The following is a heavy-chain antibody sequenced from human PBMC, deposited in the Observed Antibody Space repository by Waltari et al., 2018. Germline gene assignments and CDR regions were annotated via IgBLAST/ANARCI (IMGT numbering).Heavy chain of an antibody. CDR1: GYTFTGYY. V-gene: IGHV1-2*02. D-gene: IGHD4-4*01. CDR3: GRQFDYSSFLVGH. CDR2: INPNSGVT. Sequence: QVQLVQSGAEVKKPGASVKVSCKPSGYTFTGYYMHWVRQAPGQGLEWMGWINPNSGVTNYAQKFQGRVTMTRDTSINTAYMELSRLTSDDTAVYYCGRQFDYSSFLVGHWGQGTLVTVSS. J-gene: IGHJ5*02.